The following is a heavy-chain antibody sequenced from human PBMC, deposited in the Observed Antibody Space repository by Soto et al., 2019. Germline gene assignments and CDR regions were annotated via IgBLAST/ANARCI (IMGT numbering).Heavy chain of an antibody. V-gene: IGHV4-59*08. CDR2: IYYSGST. J-gene: IGHJ5*02. CDR3: ARRGLTYCSGGSCYGGFDP. D-gene: IGHD2-15*01. CDR1: GGSISSYY. Sequence: QVQLQESGPGLVKPSETLSLTCTVSGGSISSYYWSWIRQPPGKGLEWIGYIYYSGSTNYNPSLKSRVTISVDTSKNQFSLKRSSVTAADTAVYYCARRGLTYCSGGSCYGGFDPWGQGTLVTVSS.